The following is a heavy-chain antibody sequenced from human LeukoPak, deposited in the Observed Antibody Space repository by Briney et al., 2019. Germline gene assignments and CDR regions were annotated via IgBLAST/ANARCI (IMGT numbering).Heavy chain of an antibody. D-gene: IGHD2-21*02. Sequence: GGSLRLSCAASGFTFSDYYMSWIRQAPGKGLEWVSYISSSGSTIYYADSVKGRFTISRDNAKNSLYLQMNSLRAEDTAVYYCAGEVPDCGGDCYNFDYWGQGTLVTVSS. CDR3: AGEVPDCGGDCYNFDY. CDR1: GFTFSDYY. J-gene: IGHJ4*02. CDR2: ISSSGSTI. V-gene: IGHV3-11*01.